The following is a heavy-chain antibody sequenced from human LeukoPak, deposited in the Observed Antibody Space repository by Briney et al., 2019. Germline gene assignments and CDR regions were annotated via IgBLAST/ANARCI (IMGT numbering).Heavy chain of an antibody. CDR2: INLDGAKK. Sequence: GGSLRLSCATSGFIFSHHWMSWVRQAPGKGLEWVANINLDGAKKYYVDSVRGRFTISRDNAQKSLYLQLNSLIVEDTGVYYCARDETGGYFENWGQGTLVTVSS. CDR1: GFIFSHHW. D-gene: IGHD3-10*01. J-gene: IGHJ4*02. CDR3: ARDETGGYFEN. V-gene: IGHV3-7*01.